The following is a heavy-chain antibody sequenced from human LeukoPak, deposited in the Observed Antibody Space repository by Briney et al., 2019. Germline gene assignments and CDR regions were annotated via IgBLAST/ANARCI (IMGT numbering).Heavy chain of an antibody. CDR3: ARQRDFWSGYYKDY. CDR1: GGSISSSSYY. J-gene: IGHJ4*02. D-gene: IGHD3-3*01. Sequence: SETLSLTCTVSGGSISSSSYYWGWIRQPPGKGLEWIGSIYYSGSTYHNPSLKSRVTISVDTSKNQFSLKLSSVTAADTAVYYCARQRDFWSGYYKDYWGQGTLVTVSS. V-gene: IGHV4-39*01. CDR2: IYYSGST.